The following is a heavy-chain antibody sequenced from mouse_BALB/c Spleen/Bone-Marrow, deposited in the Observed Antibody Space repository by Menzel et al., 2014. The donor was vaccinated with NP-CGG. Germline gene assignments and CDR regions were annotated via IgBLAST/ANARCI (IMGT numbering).Heavy chain of an antibody. CDR1: GFNIEDSY. J-gene: IGHJ2*01. D-gene: IGHD1-1*01. CDR2: IDPANGNT. CDR3: ARNYGGSLDY. Sequence: EVQLQQSGAEIVKPGASVKSSSTPSGFNIEDSYIYWMKQRPEQGLEWIGRIDPANGNTKYDPKFQGKATITVDTSSATAYLQLSSLTSEDTAVYYCARNYGGSLDYWGQGTTLTVSS. V-gene: IGHV14-3*02.